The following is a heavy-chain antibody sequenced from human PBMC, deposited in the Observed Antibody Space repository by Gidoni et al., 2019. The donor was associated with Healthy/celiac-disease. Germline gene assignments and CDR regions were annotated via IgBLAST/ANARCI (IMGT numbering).Heavy chain of an antibody. Sequence: EVQLVESGGGLVKPGRSLRLSCTASGFTFGDYAMSWFRQAPGKGLEWVGFIRSKAYGGTTEYAASVKGRFTISRDDSKSIAYLQMNSLKTEDTAVYYCTRDMSRDGYTADAFDIWGQGTMVTVSS. CDR2: IRSKAYGGTT. J-gene: IGHJ3*02. V-gene: IGHV3-49*05. D-gene: IGHD5-12*01. CDR3: TRDMSRDGYTADAFDI. CDR1: GFTFGDYA.